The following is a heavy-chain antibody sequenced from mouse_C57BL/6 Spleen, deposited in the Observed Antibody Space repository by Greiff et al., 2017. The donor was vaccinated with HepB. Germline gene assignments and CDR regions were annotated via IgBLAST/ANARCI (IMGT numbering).Heavy chain of an antibody. CDR2: IDPETGGT. J-gene: IGHJ3*01. Sequence: VQLVESGAELVRPGASVTLSCKASGYTFTDYEMHWVKQTPVHGLEWIGAIDPETGGTAYNQKFKGKAILTADKSSSTAYMELRSLTSEDSAVYYCTTAQATKFAYWGQGTLVTVSA. CDR1: GYTFTDYE. CDR3: TTAQATKFAY. V-gene: IGHV1-15*01. D-gene: IGHD3-2*02.